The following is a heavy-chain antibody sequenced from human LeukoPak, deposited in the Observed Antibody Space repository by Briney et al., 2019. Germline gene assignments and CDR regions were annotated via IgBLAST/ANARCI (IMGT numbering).Heavy chain of an antibody. CDR3: AIGYCYGYVSPD. D-gene: IGHD5-18*01. J-gene: IGHJ4*02. V-gene: IGHV1-8*01. Sequence: ASVKVSCKASGYTFTSYDINWVRQATGQGLEWMGWMNPNSGNTGYAQKFQGRVTMTRNTSISTAYMELSSLRSEDTAVYYCAIGYCYGYVSPDWGQGTLVTVSS. CDR1: GYTFTSYD. CDR2: MNPNSGNT.